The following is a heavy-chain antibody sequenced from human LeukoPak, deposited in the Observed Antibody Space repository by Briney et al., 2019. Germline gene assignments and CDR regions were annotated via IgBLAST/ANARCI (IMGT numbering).Heavy chain of an antibody. CDR1: GDSVNNTNW. CDR2: IYTSGST. J-gene: IGHJ4*02. CDR3: ASVYSSSWYYFDY. V-gene: IGHV4-4*02. D-gene: IGHD6-13*01. Sequence: PSGTPSLTCTVSGDSVNNTNWWTWVRQSPGKGLEWIGRIYTSGSTNYNPSLKSRVTISVDTSKNQFSLKLSSVTAADTAVYYCASVYSSSWYYFDYWGQGTLVTVSS.